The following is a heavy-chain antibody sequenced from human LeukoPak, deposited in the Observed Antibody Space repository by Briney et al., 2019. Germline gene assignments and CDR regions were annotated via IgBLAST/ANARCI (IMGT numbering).Heavy chain of an antibody. CDR3: ARVGVVAATHAIDY. CDR1: GGSFSGYY. D-gene: IGHD2-15*01. J-gene: IGHJ4*02. Sequence: SETLSLTCAVYGGSFSGYYWSWIRQPPGKGLEWIGEINHSGSTNYNPSLKSRVTISVDTSKNQFSLKLSSVTAADTAVYYCARVGVVAATHAIDYRGQGTLVTVSS. CDR2: INHSGST. V-gene: IGHV4-34*01.